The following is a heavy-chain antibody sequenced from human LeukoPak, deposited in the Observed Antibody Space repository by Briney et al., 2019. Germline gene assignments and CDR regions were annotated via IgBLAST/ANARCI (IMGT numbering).Heavy chain of an antibody. CDR3: ARNYYDSGNYYQGMDV. J-gene: IGHJ6*02. Sequence: SETLSLTCTVSGGSISSGDYYWSWIRQPPGKGLEWIGYIYYSGSTYFSPSLKSRLMISVDTSKNQFSLTLTSVTEADTAEYFCARNYYDSGNYYQGMDVWGQGTTVTVS. CDR1: GGSISSGDYY. V-gene: IGHV4-30-4*02. CDR2: IYYSGST. D-gene: IGHD3-10*01.